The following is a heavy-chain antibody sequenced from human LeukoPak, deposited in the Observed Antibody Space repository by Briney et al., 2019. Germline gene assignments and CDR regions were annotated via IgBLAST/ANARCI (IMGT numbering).Heavy chain of an antibody. CDR2: IKPDGSVK. D-gene: IGHD3-10*01. CDR1: GFTFSNYW. CDR3: VRGTSGTVVRGVAWAWFDP. Sequence: GGSLRLSCVASGFTFSNYWMTWVRQAPGKGLEGVANIKPDGSVKHFVDSVRGRFTISRDNAKDSLYLQMNSLRAEDTAVYYCVRGTSGTVVRGVAWAWFDPWGQGTLVTVSS. J-gene: IGHJ5*02. V-gene: IGHV3-7*05.